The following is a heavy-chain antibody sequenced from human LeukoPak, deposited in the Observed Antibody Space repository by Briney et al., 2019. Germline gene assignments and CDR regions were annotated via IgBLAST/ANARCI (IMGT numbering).Heavy chain of an antibody. CDR2: MYHSEST. Sequence: PSETLSLTCAVSGYSISRGYSWGWIRQPPGMGLEWIGNMYHSESTHYNPSLKSRVAISADTSKNQFSLKLSSVTAADTAVYYCARFDHVWETHGMDAFDLWGQGTMVTVSS. J-gene: IGHJ3*01. CDR3: ARFDHVWETHGMDAFDL. V-gene: IGHV4-38-2*01. CDR1: GYSISRGYS. D-gene: IGHD3-16*01.